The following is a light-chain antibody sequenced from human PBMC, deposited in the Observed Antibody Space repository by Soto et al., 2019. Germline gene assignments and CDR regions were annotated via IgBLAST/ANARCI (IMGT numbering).Light chain of an antibody. CDR2: DAS. CDR3: QQYNSHSLT. J-gene: IGKJ1*01. CDR1: QSISSW. Sequence: DIQMTQSPSTLSASVGDRVTITCRASQSISSWLAWYQQKPGKAPKLLIYDASSLESGVPSRFSSSGSGTEFTLTISSLQPDDFATYYCQQYNSHSLTFGQGTKVEIK. V-gene: IGKV1-5*01.